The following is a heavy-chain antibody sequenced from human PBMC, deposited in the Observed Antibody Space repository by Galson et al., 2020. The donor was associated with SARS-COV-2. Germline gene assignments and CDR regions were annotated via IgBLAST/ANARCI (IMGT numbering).Heavy chain of an antibody. J-gene: IGHJ4*02. Sequence: QAGGSLRLSCAASGFTVSSNYMSWVRQAPGKGLEWVSVIYSGGSTYYADSVKGRFTISRDNSKNTLYLQMNSLRAEDTAVYYCAKGDGEWLFFFDYWGQGTLVTVSS. CDR2: IYSGGST. CDR1: GFTVSSNY. CDR3: AKGDGEWLFFFDY. D-gene: IGHD3-3*01. V-gene: IGHV3-53*01.